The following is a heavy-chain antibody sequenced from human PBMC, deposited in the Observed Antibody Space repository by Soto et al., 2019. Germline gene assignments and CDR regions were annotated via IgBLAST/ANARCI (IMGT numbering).Heavy chain of an antibody. CDR2: IYYSGST. CDR1: GGSISSYDYY. J-gene: IGHJ4*02. CDR3: ARTLRRGPPFDY. D-gene: IGHD3-10*01. V-gene: IGHV4-30-4*01. Sequence: QVQLQESGPGLVKPSQTLSLTCTVSGGSISSYDYYWSWIRQPPGKGLECIGYIYYSGSTYYNPSLKRRVTLSVYTSKNQFSLKQSSVTAADTAVYYCARTLRRGPPFDYWCQGTLVTVSS.